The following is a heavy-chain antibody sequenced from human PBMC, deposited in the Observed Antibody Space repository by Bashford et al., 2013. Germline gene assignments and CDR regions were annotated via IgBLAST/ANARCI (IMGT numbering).Heavy chain of an antibody. Sequence: VRQAPGRGAWSGVSTIASSSYTYYADSVKGRFTISRDNARNSVYLQMNSLRVEDTAVYYCARDSSGWSREYWGQGTLVTVSS. J-gene: IGHJ4*02. CDR2: IASSSYT. V-gene: IGHV3-69-1*01. CDR3: ARDSSGWSREY. D-gene: IGHD6-19*01.